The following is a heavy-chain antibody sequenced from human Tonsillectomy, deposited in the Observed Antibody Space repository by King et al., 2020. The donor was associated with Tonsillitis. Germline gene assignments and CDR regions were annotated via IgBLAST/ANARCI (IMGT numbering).Heavy chain of an antibody. CDR3: ARAYCSAGHCYSYSYYYYLDV. CDR2: IYSGGAT. Sequence: VQLVESGGGLVQPGGSLRLSCAASGFSVNNNYMSWVRQAPGKGLEWVSVIYSGGATYYADSVKGRFTISRDNSKNTVYLQMNSLRAEDTAVYYCARAYCSAGHCYSYSYYYYLDVWGKGTTVTVSS. V-gene: IGHV3-66*01. D-gene: IGHD2-15*01. J-gene: IGHJ6*03. CDR1: GFSVNNNY.